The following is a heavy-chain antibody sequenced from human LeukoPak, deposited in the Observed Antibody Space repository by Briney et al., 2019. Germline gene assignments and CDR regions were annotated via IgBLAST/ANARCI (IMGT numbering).Heavy chain of an antibody. CDR3: ARESHGWQQLSIDPPDY. CDR2: INPSSGGT. J-gene: IGHJ4*02. Sequence: GASVKVSCKTSGYTFTDYYIHWVRQAPGQGLEWMGWINPSSGGTNYAQKFQGRVTMTRDTSISTAYMELSRLRSDDTAVYYCARESHGWQQLSIDPPDYWGQGTLVTVSS. D-gene: IGHD6-13*01. CDR1: GYTFTDYY. V-gene: IGHV1-2*02.